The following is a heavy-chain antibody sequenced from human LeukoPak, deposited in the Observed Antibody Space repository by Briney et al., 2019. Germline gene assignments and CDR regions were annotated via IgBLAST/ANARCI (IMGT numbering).Heavy chain of an antibody. J-gene: IGHJ4*02. V-gene: IGHV4-34*01. Sequence: INHSGSTNYNPSLKSRVTISVDTSKNQFSLKLSSVTAADTAVYYCARVRATNLDYWGQGTLVTVSS. CDR2: INHSGST. CDR3: ARVRATNLDY.